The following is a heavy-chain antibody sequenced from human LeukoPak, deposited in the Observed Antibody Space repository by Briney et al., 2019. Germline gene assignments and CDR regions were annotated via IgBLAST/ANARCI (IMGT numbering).Heavy chain of an antibody. CDR3: ANPLI. CDR1: GFTFSSYG. CDR2: ISYDGSNK. V-gene: IGHV3-30*18. J-gene: IGHJ4*02. D-gene: IGHD3-16*01. Sequence: GGSLRLSCAASGFTFSSYGMHWVRQAPGKGLEWVAIISYDGSNKFYADSVKGRFTISRDNSKNTLYLQMNSLRPEDTAVYYCANPLIWGQGTLVTVSS.